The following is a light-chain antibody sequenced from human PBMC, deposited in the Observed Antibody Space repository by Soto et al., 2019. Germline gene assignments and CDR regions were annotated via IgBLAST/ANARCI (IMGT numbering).Light chain of an antibody. Sequence: EIVMTQSPATLSVSPGERVTLSCRASQSVGNRLAWYQQRPDQAPRLLIYSISTRASAVPGRFSGSGSGAEFTLTISSLQSEDFGVYYCQQYYQWPPYTFGQGTKLEI. CDR2: SIS. J-gene: IGKJ2*01. CDR3: QQYYQWPPYT. V-gene: IGKV3-15*01. CDR1: QSVGNR.